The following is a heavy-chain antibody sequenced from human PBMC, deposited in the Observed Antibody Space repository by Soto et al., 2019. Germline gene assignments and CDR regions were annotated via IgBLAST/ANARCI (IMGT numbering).Heavy chain of an antibody. V-gene: IGHV3-15*01. CDR1: GFTFSNAW. CDR3: TRGPGHVSGDSIDY. J-gene: IGHJ4*02. Sequence: EVQLVESGGGLVKPGGSLRLSCAASGFTFSNAWMSWVRQAPGKGLEWVGRIKSKTDGGTTDYAAPGKGRFTISRDDSKKTLYLQTNSLETDDTAVYYWTRGPGHVSGDSIDYWGQGTLVTVSS. CDR2: IKSKTDGGTT. D-gene: IGHD2-21*02.